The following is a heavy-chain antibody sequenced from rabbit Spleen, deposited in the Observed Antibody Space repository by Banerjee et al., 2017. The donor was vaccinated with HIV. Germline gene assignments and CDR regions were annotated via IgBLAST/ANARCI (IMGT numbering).Heavy chain of an antibody. Sequence: QEQLVESGGGLVQPEGSLTLTCKASGFSFSDRDVMCWVRQAPGKGLEWIGYIDPVFGITYYANWVNGRFSISRENAQNTVFLQMTSLTAADTATYFCARDGAGGSYFALWGQGTLSPS. CDR1: GFSFSDRDV. CDR3: ARDGAGGSYFAL. D-gene: IGHD8-1*01. V-gene: IGHV1S47*01. J-gene: IGHJ4*01. CDR2: IDPVFGIT.